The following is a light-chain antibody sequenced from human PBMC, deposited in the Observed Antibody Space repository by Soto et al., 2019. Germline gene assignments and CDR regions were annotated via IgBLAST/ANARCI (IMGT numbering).Light chain of an antibody. Sequence: DIQMTQSPSTLSASVGDRVTITCRASQSISSWLAWYQQKPGTAPKLLIYKASTLQSGVPSRFSGSGSGTEFTLTIRSLQPDDSATYYCQQYNDNWTFGQGTKVDIK. V-gene: IGKV1-5*03. CDR2: KAS. CDR3: QQYNDNWT. J-gene: IGKJ1*01. CDR1: QSISSW.